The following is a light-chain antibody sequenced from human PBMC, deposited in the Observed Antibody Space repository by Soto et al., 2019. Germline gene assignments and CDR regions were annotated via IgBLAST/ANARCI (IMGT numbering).Light chain of an antibody. Sequence: EIVLTQSPGTLSLSPGERATLSCRASQSVSRNLAWYQQKPGQAPRLLIYDASNRATGIPARFSGSGSGTDFTLTISSLEPEDFSVYYCQQRSNWPITFGQGTRLEIK. V-gene: IGKV3-11*01. CDR2: DAS. CDR1: QSVSRN. CDR3: QQRSNWPIT. J-gene: IGKJ5*01.